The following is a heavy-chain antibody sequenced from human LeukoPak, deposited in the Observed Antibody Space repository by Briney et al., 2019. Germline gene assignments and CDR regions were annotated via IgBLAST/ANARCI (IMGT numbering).Heavy chain of an antibody. CDR2: IKQDESEK. V-gene: IGHV3-7*05. Sequence: GGSLRLSCAASGFTFSNYYMSWVRQAPGKGLEWVPNIKQDESEKYYVDSVKGRFTISRDNAQNSLYLHMNSLRAEDTAVYYCAKTRTEMAATPDDCWGQGTLVTVSS. D-gene: IGHD5-24*01. CDR3: AKTRTEMAATPDDC. CDR1: GFTFSNYY. J-gene: IGHJ4*02.